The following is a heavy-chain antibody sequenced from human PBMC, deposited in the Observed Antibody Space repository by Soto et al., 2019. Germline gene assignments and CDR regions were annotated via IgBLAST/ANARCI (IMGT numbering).Heavy chain of an antibody. CDR2: MLYDGTNI. D-gene: IGHD1-1*01. J-gene: IGHJ5*02. V-gene: IGHV3-30*18. CDR3: AKDDGTGS. CDR1: GFSFSTFG. Sequence: QVKLVESGGGVVQPGRSLRLSCAASGFSFSTFGMHWVRQAPGKGLEWLAGMLYDGTNIHYADSVKGRFTISRDSSKNTGYLEMNNLRAEDRAVYFCAKDDGTGSWGQGTLVTVSS.